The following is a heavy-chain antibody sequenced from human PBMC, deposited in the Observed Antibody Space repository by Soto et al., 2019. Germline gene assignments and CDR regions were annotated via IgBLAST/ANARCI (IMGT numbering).Heavy chain of an antibody. J-gene: IGHJ4*02. CDR3: ASSSVHYYFDY. V-gene: IGHV1-46*03. Sequence: GASVKVSCKASGYTFTSYYMHWVRQAPGQGLEWMGIINPSGGSTSYAQKFRGRVTMTRDTSTSTVYMELSSLRSEDTAVYCCASSSVHYYFDYWGQGTLVTVSS. CDR2: INPSGGST. D-gene: IGHD3-22*01. CDR1: GYTFTSYY.